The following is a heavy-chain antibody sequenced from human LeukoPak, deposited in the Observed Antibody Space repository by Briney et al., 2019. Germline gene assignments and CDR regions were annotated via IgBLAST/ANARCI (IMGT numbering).Heavy chain of an antibody. J-gene: IGHJ4*02. D-gene: IGHD1-26*01. CDR1: GGSISSSSYY. V-gene: IGHV4-39*01. CDR3: ARHPSWGGGGYHFDY. Sequence: SETLSLTCTVSGGSISSSSYYWGWIRQPPGKGLEWIGSIYYSGSTYYNPSLKSRVTISVDTSKNQFSLKLSSVTAADTAVYYCARHPSWGGGGYHFDYWGQGTLVTVSS. CDR2: IYYSGST.